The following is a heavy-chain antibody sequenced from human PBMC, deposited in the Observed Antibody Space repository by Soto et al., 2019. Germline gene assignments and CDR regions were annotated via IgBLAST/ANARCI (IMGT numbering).Heavy chain of an antibody. Sequence: QVQLQESGPGLVKPSDTLSLTCAVSGYSISSSNWWGWIRQPPGKGLEWIGYIYYSGSTYYNPSHKRGITMSVDTSKNQFSLKLSSVAAVDTAVYYCATKNCVLDAFDIWGQGTMVTVSS. J-gene: IGHJ3*02. V-gene: IGHV4-28*01. CDR2: IYYSGST. CDR3: ATKNCVLDAFDI. D-gene: IGHD1-1*01. CDR1: GYSISSSNW.